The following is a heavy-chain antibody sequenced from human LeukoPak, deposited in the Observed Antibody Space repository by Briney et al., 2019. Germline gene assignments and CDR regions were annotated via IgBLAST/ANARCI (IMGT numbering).Heavy chain of an antibody. CDR3: AKDAYSGYGLNDY. CDR1: GFTFSSYA. J-gene: IGHJ4*02. D-gene: IGHD5-12*01. V-gene: IGHV3-23*01. CDR2: ISGSGGST. Sequence: PGGSLRLSCVDSGFTFSSYAMSWVHQAPGKGLEWVSAISGSGGSTYYADSVKGRFTISRDNSKNTLYLQMNSLRAEDTAVYYCAKDAYSGYGLNDYWGQGTLVTVSS.